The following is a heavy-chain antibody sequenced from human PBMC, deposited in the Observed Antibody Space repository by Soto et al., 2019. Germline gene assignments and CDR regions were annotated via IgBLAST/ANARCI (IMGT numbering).Heavy chain of an antibody. Sequence: QVQLVQSGAEVKKPGSSVKVSCKASGGTFSSYAISWVRQAPGQGLEWMEGIIPIFGTANYAQKFQGRVTITADESTSTAYMELSSLRSEDTAVYYCARGRITMIVVVHEDAFDIWGQGTMVTVSS. CDR3: ARGRITMIVVVHEDAFDI. J-gene: IGHJ3*02. CDR1: GGTFSSYA. V-gene: IGHV1-69*01. CDR2: IIPIFGTA. D-gene: IGHD3-22*01.